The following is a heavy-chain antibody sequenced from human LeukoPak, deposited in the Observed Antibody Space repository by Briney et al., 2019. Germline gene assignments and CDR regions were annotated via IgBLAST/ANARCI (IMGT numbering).Heavy chain of an antibody. Sequence: GGSLTLSCAASGFTFTRYCTHWVRQVPGKGRVGVSRINREGRRISYAHPVKARFSIYRDNAKNTLFLQMISLRGDDADVYFCGSGGDFASDGFDIWGRGSMVTVS. D-gene: IGHD2-21*02. CDR2: INREGRRI. V-gene: IGHV3-74*01. CDR1: GFTFTRYC. J-gene: IGHJ3*02. CDR3: GSGGDFASDGFDI.